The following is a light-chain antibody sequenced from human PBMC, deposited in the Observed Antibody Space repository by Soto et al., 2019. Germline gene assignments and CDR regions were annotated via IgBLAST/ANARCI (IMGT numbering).Light chain of an antibody. Sequence: EIVLTQSPATLSLSPGERATLSCRASQSVSSYLAWYQQKPGQAPRLLIYDVSNRATGIPARFSGSGSGTDFTLTISSLEPEDFAVYYCQQRSNWPRWTFGQGTKVDIK. CDR3: QQRSNWPRWT. CDR2: DVS. V-gene: IGKV3-11*01. CDR1: QSVSSY. J-gene: IGKJ1*01.